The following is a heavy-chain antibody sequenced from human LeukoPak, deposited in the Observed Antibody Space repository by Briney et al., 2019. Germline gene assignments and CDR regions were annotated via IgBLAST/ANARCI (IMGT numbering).Heavy chain of an antibody. J-gene: IGHJ6*03. CDR3: AKAGGGYYYYMDV. CDR1: GFTFSSYG. Sequence: GGSLRLPCAASGFTFSSYGMSWVRQAPGKGLEWVSAISGSGGSTYYADSVKGRFTISRDNSKNTLYLQMNSLRAEDTAVYYLAKAGGGYYYYMDVWGKGTTVTISS. CDR2: ISGSGGST. V-gene: IGHV3-23*01. D-gene: IGHD3-10*01.